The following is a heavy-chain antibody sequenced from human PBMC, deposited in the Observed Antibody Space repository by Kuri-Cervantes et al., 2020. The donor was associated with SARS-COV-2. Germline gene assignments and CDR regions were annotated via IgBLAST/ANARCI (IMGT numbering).Heavy chain of an antibody. Sequence: ASVKVSCKASGYTFTSYGIGWVRQAPGQGLEWMGWISAYNGNTNYAQKLQGRVTMTTDTSTSTAYMELRSLRSDDTAVYYCASTILGLNSSGWYGYFDYWGQGTLVTVSS. V-gene: IGHV1-18*01. J-gene: IGHJ4*02. D-gene: IGHD6-19*01. CDR1: GYTFTSYG. CDR2: ISAYNGNT. CDR3: ASTILGLNSSGWYGYFDY.